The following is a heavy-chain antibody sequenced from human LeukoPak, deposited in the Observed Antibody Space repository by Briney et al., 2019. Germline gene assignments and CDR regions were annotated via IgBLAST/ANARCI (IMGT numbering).Heavy chain of an antibody. D-gene: IGHD5-18*01. Sequence: SETLSLTCTVSGGSISSRSYYGGWVRQPPGKGLEWIGSIYYSGSTYYNPSLKSRVTISVDTSKNQFSLKLSSVTAADTAVYYCARGRYSYGLTYYYYGMDVWGQGTTVTVPS. V-gene: IGHV4-39*07. CDR2: IYYSGST. CDR3: ARGRYSYGLTYYYYGMDV. J-gene: IGHJ6*02. CDR1: GGSISSRSYY.